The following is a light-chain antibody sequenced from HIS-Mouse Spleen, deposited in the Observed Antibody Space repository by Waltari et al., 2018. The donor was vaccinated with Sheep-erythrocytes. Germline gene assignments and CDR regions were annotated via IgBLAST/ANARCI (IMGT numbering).Light chain of an antibody. CDR3: SSYAGSNNWV. CDR2: EVS. Sequence: QSALTQPPSASGSPGQSVTIPCTATSSDVGGYNYVTWYQQHPGQAPKLMIYEVSKRPSGVPDRFSGSKSGNTASLTVSGLQAEDEADYYCSSYAGSNNWVFGGGTKLTVL. CDR1: SSDVGGYNY. V-gene: IGLV2-8*01. J-gene: IGLJ3*02.